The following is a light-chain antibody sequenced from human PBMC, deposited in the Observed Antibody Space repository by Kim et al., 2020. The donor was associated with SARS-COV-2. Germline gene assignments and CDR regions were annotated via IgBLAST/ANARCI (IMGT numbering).Light chain of an antibody. J-gene: IGLJ1*01. CDR3: CSYAGSYTYV. CDR1: SSDVRGYNY. CDR2: DVS. V-gene: IGLV2-11*01. Sequence: GQSVTISCTGTSSDVRGYNYVSWYQQHPGKAPKLMIYDVSKRPSGVPDRFSGSKSGNTASLTISGLQAEDEADYYCCSYAGSYTYVFGTGTKVTVL.